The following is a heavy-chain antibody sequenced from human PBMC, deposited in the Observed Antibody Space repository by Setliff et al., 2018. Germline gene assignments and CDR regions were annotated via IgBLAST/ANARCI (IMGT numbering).Heavy chain of an antibody. CDR3: ARINFYVSSGYYYAPDY. CDR2: INNYSFKT. V-gene: IGHV1-18*01. D-gene: IGHD3-22*01. Sequence: SVKVSCKPSGYTFTNYGITWVRQAPGQGLEWMGWINNYSFKTNYPQKFLGRVTVTTDTSTGTAYMELGSLTSDDTAIYYCARINFYVSSGYYYAPDYWGPGTLVTVSS. CDR1: GYTFTNYG. J-gene: IGHJ4*02.